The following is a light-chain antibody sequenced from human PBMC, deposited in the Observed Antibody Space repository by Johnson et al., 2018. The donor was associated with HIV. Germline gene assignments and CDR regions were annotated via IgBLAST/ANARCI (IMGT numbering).Light chain of an antibody. CDR1: SSNIGSNY. CDR2: DNS. V-gene: IGLV1-51*01. Sequence: QSVLTQPPSVSAAPGQRVTISCSGSSSNIGSNYVSWYQQLPGTAPKLLLYDNSKRPSKIPDRFSGSKSGTSATLGITGLQTGDEADYYCGTWDNSLIARYVCGTGTKGTVL. CDR3: GTWDNSLIARYV. J-gene: IGLJ1*01.